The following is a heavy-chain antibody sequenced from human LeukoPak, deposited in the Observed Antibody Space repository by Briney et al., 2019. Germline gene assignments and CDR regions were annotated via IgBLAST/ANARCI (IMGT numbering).Heavy chain of an antibody. V-gene: IGHV3-7*01. CDR1: GFTFSSYW. Sequence: GGSLRLSCAASGFTFSSYWMRWVRQAPGKGLELVANIKQDGSEKYYVDSVQGRFTIARDNAKNSLYLQMNSLRVEDTAAYYCARRIVGPTSGGDYWGQGTPVTVSS. CDR3: ARRIVGPTSGGDY. D-gene: IGHD1-26*01. J-gene: IGHJ4*02. CDR2: IKQDGSEK.